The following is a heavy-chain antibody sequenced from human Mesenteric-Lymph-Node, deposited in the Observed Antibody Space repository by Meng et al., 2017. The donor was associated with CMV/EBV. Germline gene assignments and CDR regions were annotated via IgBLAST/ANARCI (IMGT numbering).Heavy chain of an antibody. V-gene: IGHV3-33*01. CDR1: GFSFSRYG. D-gene: IGHD1-26*01. CDR3: ARDLGGSPFDY. Sequence: GESLKISCEASGFSFSRYGMHWVRQGPGKGLEWVAVIWADGSTKHYAESVKGRFTISRDNSKNTLFLQMNSLRAEDTAVYYCARDLGGSPFDYWGQGALVTVSS. J-gene: IGHJ4*02. CDR2: IWADGSTK.